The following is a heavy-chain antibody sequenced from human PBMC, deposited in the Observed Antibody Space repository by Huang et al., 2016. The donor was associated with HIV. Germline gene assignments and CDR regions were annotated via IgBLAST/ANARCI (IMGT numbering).Heavy chain of an antibody. CDR1: GFTFSNFG. J-gene: IGHJ3*02. Sequence: EEQLVESGGGLVKPGGSLRLSCAASGFTFSNFGMSWVRQAPGRVLEGVAFISKSSRYIHYGASVKGRFTVSRDNAKNSLYLHMKSLRVEDTAVYYCAREIRSTVVTPDAFDMWGQGTMVTVSS. D-gene: IGHD2-21*02. V-gene: IGHV3-21*02. CDR2: ISKSSRYI. CDR3: AREIRSTVVTPDAFDM.